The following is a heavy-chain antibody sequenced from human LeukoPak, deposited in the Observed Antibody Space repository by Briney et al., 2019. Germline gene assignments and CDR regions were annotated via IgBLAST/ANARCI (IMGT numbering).Heavy chain of an antibody. D-gene: IGHD4-11*01. V-gene: IGHV3-74*01. J-gene: IGHJ4*02. Sequence: PGGSLRLSCAASGFTFSSYWMHWVRQAPGKGLVWVSRINSDGSSTSYADSVKGRFTISRDNATNTLYLQMNSLRAEDTAVYYCARSSYSNGEANDYWGQGALVTVSS. CDR3: ARSSYSNGEANDY. CDR2: INSDGSST. CDR1: GFTFSSYW.